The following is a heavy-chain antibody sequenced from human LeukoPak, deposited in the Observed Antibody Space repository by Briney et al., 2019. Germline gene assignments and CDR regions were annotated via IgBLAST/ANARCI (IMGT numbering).Heavy chain of an antibody. CDR2: ISSSGSAI. CDR3: ARGGSLGY. V-gene: IGHV3-48*03. CDR1: GFTFSSYE. Sequence: GGSLRLSCAASGFTFSSYEMNWVRQAPGKGLEWVSKISSSGSAIYYADSVKGRFTISRDNAKSTLYLQLNSLRAEDTAVYYCARGGSLGYWGQGALVTVSS. J-gene: IGHJ4*02. D-gene: IGHD6-19*01.